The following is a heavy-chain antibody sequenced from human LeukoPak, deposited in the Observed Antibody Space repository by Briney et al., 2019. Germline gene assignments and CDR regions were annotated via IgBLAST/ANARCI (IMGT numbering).Heavy chain of an antibody. CDR3: ARSQNYDSSGWVIDY. CDR2: IYCSGSN. D-gene: IGHD3-22*01. CDR1: LGSTSRFI. V-gene: IGHV4-59*01. Sequence: PFRSLSLTRAVSLGSTSRFIRGWVRHPPRQGLGWSGYIYCSGSNNYNPSLKSRVTIAVDTSKNHFPLKLSSVTAADAAVYYCARSQNYDSSGWVIDYWGQGTLVTVSS. J-gene: IGHJ4*02.